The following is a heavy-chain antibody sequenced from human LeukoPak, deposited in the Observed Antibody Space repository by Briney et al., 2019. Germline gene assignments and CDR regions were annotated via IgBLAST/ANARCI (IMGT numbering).Heavy chain of an antibody. Sequence: ASVKVSCKASGYTLTSYGISWVRQAPGQGLEWMGWISAYNGNTNYAQKLQGRVTMTTDTSTSTAYMELRSLRSDDTAVYYCARDLAVVVVAATLDYYYGMDVWGQGTTVTVSS. D-gene: IGHD2-15*01. CDR1: GYTLTSYG. J-gene: IGHJ6*02. V-gene: IGHV1-18*01. CDR3: ARDLAVVVVAATLDYYYGMDV. CDR2: ISAYNGNT.